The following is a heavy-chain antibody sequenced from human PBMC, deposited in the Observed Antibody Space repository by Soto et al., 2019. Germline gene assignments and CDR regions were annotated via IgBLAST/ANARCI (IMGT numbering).Heavy chain of an antibody. CDR1: KFTFSAYA. Sequence: EVQVVESGGGWVQPGGSLRLSCATSKFTFSAYAMTWVRQAPGEGLEWVSSISGSGGGTSYADSVKGRFSISRDNSKNTLYLRMNSLRVEDTAVYYCARDPNGDHIGAFDFWGRGIVVTVSS. V-gene: IGHV3-23*04. CDR2: ISGSGGGT. CDR3: ARDPNGDHIGAFDF. D-gene: IGHD4-17*01. J-gene: IGHJ3*01.